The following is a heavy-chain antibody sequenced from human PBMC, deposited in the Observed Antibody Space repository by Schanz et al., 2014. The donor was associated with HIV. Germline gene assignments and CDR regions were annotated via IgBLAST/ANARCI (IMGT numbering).Heavy chain of an antibody. CDR2: ISESGGRT. V-gene: IGHV3-23*01. D-gene: IGHD3-22*01. J-gene: IGHJ4*02. CDR1: GFNFNNYA. Sequence: EVQLLESGGGLVQPGGSLRLSCAASGFNFNNYAMTWVRQAPGKGLEWVSSISESGGRTYYADSVNGRFTISRDNSKNTLYLQMTTLRIDDTAVYYCAKPEYDSRGNSQSHSYYWGQGTLVTVSS. CDR3: AKPEYDSRGNSQSHSYY.